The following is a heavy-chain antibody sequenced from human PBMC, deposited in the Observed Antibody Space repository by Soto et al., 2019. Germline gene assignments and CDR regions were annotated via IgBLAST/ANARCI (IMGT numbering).Heavy chain of an antibody. CDR1: GYSITSSYW. CDR3: SRNSGGYYDT. V-gene: IGHV4-28*01. Sequence: QVQLQESGPGLVKPSDTLSLTCAVSGYSITSSYWWGWIRQPPGKGLEWIGYIFYTGSTYYNPSLPSRIPMSVDTSRNQFSLKLTSVTAVDTAVYYCSRNSGGYYDTWGQGTLVTVSS. J-gene: IGHJ5*02. CDR2: IFYTGST. D-gene: IGHD3-22*01.